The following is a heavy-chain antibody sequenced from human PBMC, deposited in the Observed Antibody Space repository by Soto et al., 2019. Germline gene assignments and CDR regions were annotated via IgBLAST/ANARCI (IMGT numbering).Heavy chain of an antibody. V-gene: IGHV1-69*13. CDR3: ARGNPYCSGGSCYWFDP. J-gene: IGHJ5*02. Sequence: GASVKVSCKASGGTFSSYAISWVRQAPGQGLEWMGGIIPIFGTANYAQKFQGRVTITADESTSTAYMELSSLRSEDTAVYYCARGNPYCSGGSCYWFDPWGQGTLVTVSS. CDR1: GGTFSSYA. CDR2: IIPIFGTA. D-gene: IGHD2-15*01.